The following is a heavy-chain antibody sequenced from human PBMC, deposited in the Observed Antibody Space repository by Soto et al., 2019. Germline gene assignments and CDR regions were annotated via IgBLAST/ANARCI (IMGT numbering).Heavy chain of an antibody. D-gene: IGHD3-10*01. Sequence: PGGSLRLSCAASGFTFSSYAMSWVRQAPGKGLEWVSGISGSGGSTYYADSVKGRFTISRDNAKNSLYLQMNGLRAEDTAVYYCARGAFTSGSGDTFDICGQGTMVTVSS. CDR2: ISGSGGST. V-gene: IGHV3-23*01. CDR1: GFTFSSYA. J-gene: IGHJ3*02. CDR3: ARGAFTSGSGDTFDI.